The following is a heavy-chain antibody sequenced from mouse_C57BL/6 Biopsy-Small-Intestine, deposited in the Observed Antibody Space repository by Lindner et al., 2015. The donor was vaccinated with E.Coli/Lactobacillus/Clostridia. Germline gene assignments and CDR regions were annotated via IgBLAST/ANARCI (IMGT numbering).Heavy chain of an antibody. J-gene: IGHJ4*01. CDR1: GYAFSSSW. CDR3: ASYDDSFYYTLDY. CDR2: IYPGDGDT. V-gene: IGHV1-82*01. Sequence: VQLQESGPELVKPGASVKISCKASGYAFSSSWMNWVKQRPGKGLEWIGRIYPGDGDTNYNGKFKGKATLTADKSSSTAYMRLSSLTSEDSAVYFCASYDDSFYYTLDYWGSRNLSHCLL. D-gene: IGHD2-13*01.